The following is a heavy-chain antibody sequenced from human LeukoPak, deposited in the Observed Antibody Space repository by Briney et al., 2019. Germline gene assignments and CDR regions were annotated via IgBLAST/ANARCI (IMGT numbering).Heavy chain of an antibody. CDR3: ERVRTASRGAYSYYYMDV. V-gene: IGHV4-4*07. Sequence: SENLSLTCTVSGGSINNYFWSWLRQPAGQGLEWIGSFYNSGSTIYNPVLKHRHTISDDESKNQFYLELSSMTAADTAVYYCERVRTASRGAYSYYYMDVWGKGTTVSVSS. J-gene: IGHJ6*03. D-gene: IGHD3-10*01. CDR1: GGSINNYF. CDR2: FYNSGST.